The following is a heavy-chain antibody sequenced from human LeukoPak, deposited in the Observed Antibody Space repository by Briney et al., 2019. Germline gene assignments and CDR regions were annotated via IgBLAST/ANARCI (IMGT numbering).Heavy chain of an antibody. CDR1: GFTFSSYA. CDR2: ISYDGSNK. V-gene: IGHV3-30-3*01. D-gene: IGHD6-6*01. Sequence: PGRSLRLSCAASGFTFSSYATHWVRQAPGKGLEWVAVISYDGSNKYYADSVKGRFTISRDNSKNTLYLQMNSLRAEDTAVYYCANQRRDSSSSSFRYYFDYWGQGTLVTVSS. J-gene: IGHJ4*02. CDR3: ANQRRDSSSSSFRYYFDY.